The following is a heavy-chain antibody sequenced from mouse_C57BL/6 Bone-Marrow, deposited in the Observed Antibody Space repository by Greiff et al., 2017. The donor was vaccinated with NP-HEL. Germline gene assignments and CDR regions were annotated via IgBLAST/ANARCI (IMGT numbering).Heavy chain of an antibody. CDR1: GYTFTSYW. D-gene: IGHD1-1*02. J-gene: IGHJ4*01. Sequence: QVQLQQSGAELAKPGASVKLSCKASGYTFTSYWMHWVKQRPGQGLEWIGYINPSSGYTKYNQKFKDKATLTADKSSSTAYMQLSSLTSEDSAVYYCAREGLLYDYAMDYWGQGTSVTVSS. V-gene: IGHV1-7*01. CDR3: AREGLLYDYAMDY. CDR2: INPSSGYT.